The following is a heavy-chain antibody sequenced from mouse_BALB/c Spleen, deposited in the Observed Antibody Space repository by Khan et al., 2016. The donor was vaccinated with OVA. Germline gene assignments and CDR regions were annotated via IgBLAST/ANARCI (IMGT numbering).Heavy chain of an antibody. J-gene: IGHJ3*01. CDR1: GYTFTDYA. CDR3: TRGVRFAY. Sequence: QVQLKQSGAELVRPGVSVKISCKGSGYTFTDYAMHWMKQSHAKTLARIGVISTNYGDADYNQKFQGKASMTVDKSSSTAYMELARLTSEDSAIYYCTRGVRFAYWGQGTLVTVSA. CDR2: ISTNYGDA. V-gene: IGHV1S137*01.